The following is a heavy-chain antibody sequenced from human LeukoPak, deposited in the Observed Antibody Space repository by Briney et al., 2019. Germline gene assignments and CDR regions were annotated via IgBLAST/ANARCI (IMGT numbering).Heavy chain of an antibody. CDR3: ARCQGGLQYFDWSYYYGMDV. D-gene: IGHD3-9*01. J-gene: IGHJ6*02. Sequence: ASVKVSCKASGYTFTSYGISWVRQAPGQGLEWMGWISAYNGNTNYAQKLQGRVTMTTDTSTSTAYMELRSLRSDDTAVYYCARCQGGLQYFDWSYYYGMDVWGQGTTVTVSS. CDR1: GYTFTSYG. CDR2: ISAYNGNT. V-gene: IGHV1-18*01.